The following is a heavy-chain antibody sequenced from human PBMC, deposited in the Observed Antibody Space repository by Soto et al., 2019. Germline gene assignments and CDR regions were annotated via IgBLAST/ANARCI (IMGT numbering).Heavy chain of an antibody. CDR3: ATIREEWQGYFDF. D-gene: IGHD3-3*01. CDR1: GYTLTELF. J-gene: IGHJ4*02. CDR2: VDPEDGET. Sequence: APGKGSCKVSGYTLTELFMHWVRQAPGKGLEWMGGVDPEDGETIYAQKFQGRVTMTEDTSTDTAYMELSSLRSEDTAVYYCATIREEWQGYFDFWGQGTLVTVSS. V-gene: IGHV1-24*01.